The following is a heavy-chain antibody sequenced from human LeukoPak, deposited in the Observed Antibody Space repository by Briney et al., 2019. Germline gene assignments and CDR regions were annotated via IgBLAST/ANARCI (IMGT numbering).Heavy chain of an antibody. J-gene: IGHJ3*02. V-gene: IGHV1-46*01. CDR3: AREAQSKFSAFDI. CDR1: GYTFTSYY. CDR2: INPSGGST. D-gene: IGHD3-3*01. Sequence: GASVKVSCKASGYTFTSYYMHWVRQAPGQGLEWMGIINPSGGSTSYAQKFQGRVTMTRDMSTSTVYMELSSLRSEDTAVYYCAREAQSKFSAFDIWGQGTMVTVSS.